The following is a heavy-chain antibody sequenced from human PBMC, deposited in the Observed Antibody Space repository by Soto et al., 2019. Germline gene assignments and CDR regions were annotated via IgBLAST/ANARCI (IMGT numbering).Heavy chain of an antibody. CDR3: AREGAVAGKGHDAFDI. J-gene: IGHJ3*02. CDR2: ISYDGSNK. V-gene: IGHV3-30*03. D-gene: IGHD6-19*01. Sequence: PGGSLRLSCAASGFTFSSYGMHWVRQAPGKGLEWVAVISYDGSNKYYADSVKGRFTISRDNSKNTLYLQMNSLRAEDTAVYYCAREGAVAGKGHDAFDIWGQGTMVTVSS. CDR1: GFTFSSYG.